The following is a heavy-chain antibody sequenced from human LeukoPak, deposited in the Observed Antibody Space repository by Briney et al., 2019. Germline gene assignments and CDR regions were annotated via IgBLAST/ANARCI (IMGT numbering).Heavy chain of an antibody. Sequence: GGSLRLSCAASGFTFSSYAMSWVRQAPGKGLKWVSTINDNGAGTYYADSVKGRFTISRDNSYNTVSLQMNSLRDEDTGVYYCAKLQSDGLRTYYGMDVWGQGTTVTVSS. V-gene: IGHV3-23*01. CDR1: GFTFSSYA. J-gene: IGHJ6*02. CDR3: AKLQSDGLRTYYGMDV. D-gene: IGHD4-17*01. CDR2: INDNGAGT.